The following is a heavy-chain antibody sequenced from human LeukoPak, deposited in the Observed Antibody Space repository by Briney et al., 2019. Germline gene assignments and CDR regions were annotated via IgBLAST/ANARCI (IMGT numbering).Heavy chain of an antibody. V-gene: IGHV4-4*07. J-gene: IGHJ3*02. Sequence: SETLSLTCTVSGGSISSYYWSWIRQPAGKGLEWIGRIYTSGSTNYNPPLKSRVTMSVDTSKNQFSLKLSSVTAADTAVYYCARADPYDSSGYYYRAAWGYAFDIWGQGTMVTVSS. CDR1: GGSISSYY. CDR2: IYTSGST. D-gene: IGHD3-22*01. CDR3: ARADPYDSSGYYYRAAWGYAFDI.